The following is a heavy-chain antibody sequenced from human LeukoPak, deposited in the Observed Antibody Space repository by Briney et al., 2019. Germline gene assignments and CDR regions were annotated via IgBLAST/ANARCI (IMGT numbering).Heavy chain of an antibody. V-gene: IGHV4-59*01. CDR2: IYYSGST. D-gene: IGHD3-22*01. J-gene: IGHJ5*02. CDR1: GGSISSYY. Sequence: SETLSLTCTVSGGSISSYYWSWIRQPPGKGLEWIGYIYYSGSTNYNPSFKSRVTISVDTSKNQFSLKLSSVTAADTAVYYCARVSPIYYDSSGYYPWGQGTLVTVSS. CDR3: ARVSPIYYDSSGYYP.